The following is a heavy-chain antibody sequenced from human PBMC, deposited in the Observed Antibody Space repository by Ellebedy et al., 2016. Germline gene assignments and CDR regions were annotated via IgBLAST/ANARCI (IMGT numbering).Heavy chain of an antibody. V-gene: IGHV3-21*01. CDR2: ISSTGTYI. Sequence: GGSLRLSCAASGFTFSSYSMNWVRQAPGKGLEWVSSISSTGTYIYYADSVKGRFTISRDNAKNSLYLEINSLRAEDTAMYYCASATGEVNYFDYWGQGTLVTVSS. J-gene: IGHJ4*02. D-gene: IGHD3-16*01. CDR3: ASATGEVNYFDY. CDR1: GFTFSSYS.